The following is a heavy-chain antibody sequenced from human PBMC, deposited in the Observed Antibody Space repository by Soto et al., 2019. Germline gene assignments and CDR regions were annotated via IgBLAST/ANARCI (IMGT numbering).Heavy chain of an antibody. CDR2: MNPNSGNT. D-gene: IGHD3-3*01. J-gene: IGHJ6*02. V-gene: IGHV1-8*01. Sequence: GASVKVSCKASGYTFTSYDINWVRQATGQGLEWMGWMNPNSGNTGYAQKFQGRVTLTRNTSISTAYMELSSVRFEDTAVYYCARVRDYDFWSGYSGYYGMDVWGQGTTVTVSS. CDR3: ARVRDYDFWSGYSGYYGMDV. CDR1: GYTFTSYD.